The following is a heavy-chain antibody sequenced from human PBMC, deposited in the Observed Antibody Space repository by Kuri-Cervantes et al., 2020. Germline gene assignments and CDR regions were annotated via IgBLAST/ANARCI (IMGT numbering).Heavy chain of an antibody. V-gene: IGHV5-51*01. CDR1: GYSFTSYW. J-gene: IGHJ3*02. D-gene: IGHD5-18*01. CDR3: ARHFEGYSYGLDAFDI. Sequence: GESLKISCQASGYSFTSYWIGWVRQMPGKGLEWMGIIYPGDSDTRYSPSFQGQVTISADKSISTAYLQWSSLKSSDTAVYYCARHFEGYSYGLDAFDIWGQGTMVTVSS. CDR2: IYPGDSDT.